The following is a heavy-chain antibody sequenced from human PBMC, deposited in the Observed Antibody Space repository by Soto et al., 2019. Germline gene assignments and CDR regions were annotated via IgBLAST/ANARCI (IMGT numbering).Heavy chain of an antibody. J-gene: IGHJ5*02. Sequence: QVQLQESGPGLVKASETLSLTCTVSGGSVSSGSYYWSWIRQPPGKGLEWIGYIYYSGSTNYNPSLKSRVTISVDTSKNQFSLKLSSVTAADTAVYYCARDRPATSMVRGVIRWFDPWGQGTLVTVSS. V-gene: IGHV4-61*01. CDR3: ARDRPATSMVRGVIRWFDP. CDR2: IYYSGST. D-gene: IGHD3-10*01. CDR1: GGSVSSGSYY.